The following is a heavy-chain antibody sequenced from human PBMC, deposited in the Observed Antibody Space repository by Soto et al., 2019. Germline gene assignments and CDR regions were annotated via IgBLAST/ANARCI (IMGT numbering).Heavy chain of an antibody. J-gene: IGHJ3*02. V-gene: IGHV1-3*01. D-gene: IGHD3-16*02. CDR3: AREHDRWSHFAFDI. CDR2: INAGNGNT. CDR1: GYTFTSYA. Sequence: QVQFVQSGAEVKKPGASVKVSCKASGYTFTSYAIHWVRQAPGQRLEWMGWINAGNGNTKFSQKFQGRVTITKDTSATTAYMERSSLRSEDTAVYYCAREHDRWSHFAFDIWGQGTMVIVSS.